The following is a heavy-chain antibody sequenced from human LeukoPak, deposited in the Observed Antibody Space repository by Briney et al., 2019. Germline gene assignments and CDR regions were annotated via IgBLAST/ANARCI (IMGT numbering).Heavy chain of an antibody. J-gene: IGHJ6*03. Sequence: PGGSLRLSCAASQFTFNLHAMNWVRQAPGKGLDWVAVMSFDGSHIYYADSVKGRFTISRDNSNNTLFLQMNSLNADDTAVYYCARGGTYYYQYYYMDVWGKETTVTVSS. CDR2: MSFDGSHI. V-gene: IGHV3-30*01. D-gene: IGHD3-16*01. CDR1: QFTFNLHA. CDR3: ARGGTYYYQYYYMDV.